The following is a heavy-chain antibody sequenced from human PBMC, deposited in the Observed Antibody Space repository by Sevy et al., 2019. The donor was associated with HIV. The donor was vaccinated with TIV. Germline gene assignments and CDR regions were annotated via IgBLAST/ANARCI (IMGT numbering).Heavy chain of an antibody. CDR1: GFTFSDSW. V-gene: IGHV3-7*03. Sequence: GGSLRLSCTASGFTFSDSWMHWVRQAPGKGLEWLANINQDGSVIYYADSVKGRFTISGDNSRNSVVLQMSSLRAGDTATYYCARAVGKDGAYWGQGTLVTVSS. D-gene: IGHD2-8*01. CDR2: INQDGSVI. J-gene: IGHJ4*02. CDR3: ARAVGKDGAY.